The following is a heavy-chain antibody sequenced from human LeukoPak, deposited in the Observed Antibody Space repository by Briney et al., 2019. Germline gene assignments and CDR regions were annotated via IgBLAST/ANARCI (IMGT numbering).Heavy chain of an antibody. CDR2: INSDGSNT. V-gene: IGHV3-74*01. CDR3: ARRSAGADRYSTSSRADY. Sequence: GGSLRLSCAASGFTFSSYWMHWVRQAPGKGLVWVSQINSDGSNTRYADSVKGRFTISRDNAKNTLYMQMNSLRAEDTAVYYCARRSAGADRYSTSSRADYWGQGTLVTVSS. J-gene: IGHJ4*02. D-gene: IGHD6-6*01. CDR1: GFTFSSYW.